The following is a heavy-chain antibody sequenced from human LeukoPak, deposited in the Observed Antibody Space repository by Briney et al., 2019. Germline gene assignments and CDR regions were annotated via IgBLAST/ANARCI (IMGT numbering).Heavy chain of an antibody. D-gene: IGHD1/OR15-1a*01. CDR2: IYYTGST. CDR3: ARQRVNKWNNLWSFDY. CDR1: GGSISSCY. V-gene: IGHV4-59*08. J-gene: IGHJ4*02. Sequence: SETLSLTCTVAGGSISSCYCSWFRQPPGKGLEWIGYIYYTGSTNYKPSLKSRVTISLDTSQNQFSLKLSSMTAADTAVYYCARQRVNKWNNLWSFDYWGQGTLVTVSS.